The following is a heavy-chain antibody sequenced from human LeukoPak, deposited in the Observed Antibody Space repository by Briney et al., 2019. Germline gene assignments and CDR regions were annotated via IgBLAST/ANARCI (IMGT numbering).Heavy chain of an antibody. D-gene: IGHD2-2*01. CDR1: GGSISSGDYY. V-gene: IGHV4-30-4*08. J-gene: IGHJ4*02. Sequence: PSQTLSLTCTVSGGSISSGDYYWSWIRQPPGKGLEWIGYIYYSGSTYYNPSLKSRVTISVDTSKNQFSLKLSSVTAADTAVYHCAGYCSSTSCYPLYYFDYWGQGTLVTVSS. CDR2: IYYSGST. CDR3: AGYCSSTSCYPLYYFDY.